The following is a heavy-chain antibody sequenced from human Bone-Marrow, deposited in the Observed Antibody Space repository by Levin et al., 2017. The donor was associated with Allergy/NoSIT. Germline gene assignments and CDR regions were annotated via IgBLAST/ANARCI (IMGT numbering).Heavy chain of an antibody. D-gene: IGHD2-15*01. Sequence: GESLKISCKASGYTFTGYYIHWVRQALGQGLEWMGRINPNSGGTNYAQKLQDRVTMTRDTSISTAYMELSSLRSDDTALYYCAVGYCSDAGCSSWYWGQGTLVTVSS. V-gene: IGHV1-2*06. CDR1: GYTFTGYY. CDR2: INPNSGGT. CDR3: AVGYCSDAGCSSWY. J-gene: IGHJ4*02.